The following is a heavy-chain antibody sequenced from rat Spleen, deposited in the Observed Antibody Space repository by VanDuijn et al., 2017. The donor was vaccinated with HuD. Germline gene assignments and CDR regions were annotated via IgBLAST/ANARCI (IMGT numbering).Heavy chain of an antibody. CDR1: GFSLTGYS. J-gene: IGHJ3*01. V-gene: IGHV3-3*01. Sequence: EVQLKESGPGLVQPSQTLSLTCTVSGFSLTGYSVHWVRQPPGKGLEWMGYINSAGTTIYSPSLKSRISITRDTSRNQFFLQVNSVTTEDTATYYCARSDGVHYFLPFADWGQGSLVTVSS. D-gene: IGHD1-12*02. CDR2: INSAGTT. CDR3: ARSDGVHYFLPFAD.